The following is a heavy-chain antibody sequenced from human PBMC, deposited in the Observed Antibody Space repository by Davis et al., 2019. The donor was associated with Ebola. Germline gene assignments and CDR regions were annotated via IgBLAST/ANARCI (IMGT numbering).Heavy chain of an antibody. J-gene: IGHJ6*04. D-gene: IGHD3-10*01. CDR3: ARSGLSGMDV. CDR1: GYDFSNFW. CDR2: IYPGDSDT. V-gene: IGHV5-51*01. Sequence: GESLKISCKASGYDFSNFWIAWVRQVPGKGLEWMGIIYPGDSDTRYSPSFQGQVTFSVDKSISTAYLQWNSLKASDSAMFYCARSGLSGMDVWGTGTPVTVSS.